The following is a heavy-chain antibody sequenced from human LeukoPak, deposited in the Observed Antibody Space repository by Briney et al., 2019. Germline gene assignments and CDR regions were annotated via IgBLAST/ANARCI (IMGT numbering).Heavy chain of an antibody. V-gene: IGHV4-38-2*02. CDR2: IYHSGST. J-gene: IGHJ4*02. D-gene: IGHD3-10*01. CDR1: GYSISSGYY. Sequence: SETLSLTCTVSGYSISSGYYWGWIRQPPGKGLEWIGSIYHSGSTYYNPSLKSRVTISVDTSKNQFSLKLSSVTAADTAVYYCARLTMVRGVKDYWGQGTQLTVSS. CDR3: ARLTMVRGVKDY.